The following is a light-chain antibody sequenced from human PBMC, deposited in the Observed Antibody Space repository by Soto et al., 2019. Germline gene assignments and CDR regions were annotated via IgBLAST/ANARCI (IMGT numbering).Light chain of an antibody. CDR3: CSYAGSYIFV. J-gene: IGLJ1*01. CDR2: DVS. V-gene: IGLV2-11*01. CDR1: SSDVGGYNY. Sequence: QSALTQPRSVSGSPGQSVTISCTGTSSDVGGYNYVSWYQQHPGKAPKLMIYDVSKRPSGVPDRFSGSKSDNTASLTISGLQAEDEADYYCCSYAGSYIFVFGTGTKVTV.